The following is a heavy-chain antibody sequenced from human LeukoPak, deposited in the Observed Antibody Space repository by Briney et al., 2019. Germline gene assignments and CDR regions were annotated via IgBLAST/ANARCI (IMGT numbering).Heavy chain of an antibody. J-gene: IGHJ4*02. V-gene: IGHV3-23*01. Sequence: PGGSLRLSCAACGFTFRTYAMSWVRQAPGKGLEWVSGISGSGGSTYYADSVKGRFTISRDNSKNTLYLQMNSLRAEDTAVYYCAKEGDFYDILTDYWGQGTLVTVSS. CDR2: ISGSGGST. CDR1: GFTFRTYA. D-gene: IGHD3-9*01. CDR3: AKEGDFYDILTDY.